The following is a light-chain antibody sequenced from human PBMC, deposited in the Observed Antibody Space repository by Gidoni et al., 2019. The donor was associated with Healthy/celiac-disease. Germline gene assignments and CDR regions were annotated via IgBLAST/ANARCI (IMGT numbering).Light chain of an antibody. V-gene: IGKV1-39*01. Sequence: DRVTITCRASQSISSYLNWYQQKPGKAPKLLIYAASSLQSGVPSRFSGSGSGTDFTLTISSLQPEDFATYYCQQSYSTPPLTFGGGTKVEIK. CDR1: QSISSY. J-gene: IGKJ4*01. CDR3: QQSYSTPPLT. CDR2: AAS.